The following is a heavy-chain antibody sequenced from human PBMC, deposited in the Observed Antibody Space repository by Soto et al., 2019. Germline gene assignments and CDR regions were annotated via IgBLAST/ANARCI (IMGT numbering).Heavy chain of an antibody. D-gene: IGHD2-2*01. J-gene: IGHJ4*02. V-gene: IGHV1-69*01. Sequence: QVQLVQSGAEVKKPGSSVKVSCKASGGTFSSYAISWVRQAPGQGLEWMGGIIPIFGTANYAQKVQGRVTISADEPTSTAYMELSSLRSEDTAVYYCARAPWGYDSSTYDFDYWGQGTLVTVSS. CDR1: GGTFSSYA. CDR2: IIPIFGTA. CDR3: ARAPWGYDSSTYDFDY.